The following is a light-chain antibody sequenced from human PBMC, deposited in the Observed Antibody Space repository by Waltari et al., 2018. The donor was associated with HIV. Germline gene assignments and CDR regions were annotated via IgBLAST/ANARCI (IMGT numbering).Light chain of an antibody. CDR2: AAS. CDR3: QQYYSYPPLT. CDR1: QGISSY. V-gene: IGKV1-8*01. Sequence: AIRMTQSPSSFSASTGDRVTITCRASQGISSYLACYQQKPGKAPKPLIYAASTLQSGVPSRFSGSGSGTDFTLTISCLQSEDFATYYCQQYYSYPPLTFGGGTKVEIK. J-gene: IGKJ4*01.